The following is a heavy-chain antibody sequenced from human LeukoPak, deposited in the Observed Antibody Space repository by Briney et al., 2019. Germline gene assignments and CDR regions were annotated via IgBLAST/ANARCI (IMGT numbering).Heavy chain of an antibody. Sequence: SSETLSLTRTVSGGSISSYYWSWIPQPPGKGLEWIGYIYYSGSTNYNPSLKGRVTISVDTSKNQFSLKLRSVTAADTAVYYCARLYGNYQNYFDYWGQGTLVTVSS. CDR2: IYYSGST. V-gene: IGHV4-59*12. J-gene: IGHJ4*02. CDR3: ARLYGNYQNYFDY. CDR1: GGSISSYY. D-gene: IGHD1-7*01.